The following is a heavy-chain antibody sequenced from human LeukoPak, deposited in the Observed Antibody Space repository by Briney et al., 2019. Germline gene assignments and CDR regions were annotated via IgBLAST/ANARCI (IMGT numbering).Heavy chain of an antibody. D-gene: IGHD3-10*01. CDR1: GFTFSSYA. J-gene: IGHJ4*02. V-gene: IGHV3-30*04. Sequence: GGSLRLSCAASGFTFSSYAMHWVRQAPGKGLEWVAVISHDGSNKYYADSVKGRFTISRDNSKNTLYLQMNSLRAEDTAVYYCAKDHHYYGSGSYLDYWGQETLVTVSS. CDR2: ISHDGSNK. CDR3: AKDHHYYGSGSYLDY.